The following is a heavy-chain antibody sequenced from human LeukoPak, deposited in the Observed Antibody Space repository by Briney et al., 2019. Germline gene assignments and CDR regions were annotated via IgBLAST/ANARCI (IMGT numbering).Heavy chain of an antibody. J-gene: IGHJ4*02. CDR1: GGSISNYY. CDR3: ASGGMATITFDY. V-gene: IGHV4-38-2*02. Sequence: SETLSLTCTVSGGSISNYYWGWIRQPPGKGLEWIGSIYHSGSTYYNPSLKSRVTISVDTSKNQFSLKLSSVTAADTAVYYCASGGMATITFDYWGQGTLVTVSS. D-gene: IGHD5-24*01. CDR2: IYHSGST.